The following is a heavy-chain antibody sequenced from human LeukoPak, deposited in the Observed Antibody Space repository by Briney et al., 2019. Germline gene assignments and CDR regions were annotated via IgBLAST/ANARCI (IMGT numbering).Heavy chain of an antibody. V-gene: IGHV4-59*08. CDR2: IYYSGST. CDR1: GGSISNYY. D-gene: IGHD1-14*01. Sequence: SETLSLTCTVSGGSISNYYWSWIRQPPGKGLEWIGYIYYSGSTNYNPSLKSRVTISVDTSKNQFSLRLSSVTAADTAIYYCARQPPVSKQGRLDVWGQGTTVTVSS. CDR3: ARQPPVSKQGRLDV. J-gene: IGHJ6*02.